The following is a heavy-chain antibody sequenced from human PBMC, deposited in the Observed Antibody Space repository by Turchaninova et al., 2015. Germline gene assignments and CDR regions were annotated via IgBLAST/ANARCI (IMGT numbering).Heavy chain of an antibody. J-gene: IGHJ6*03. CDR1: GYSITSSYY. V-gene: IGHV4-38-2*01. Sequence: QVQLQESGPGLVKPSETLSLTCAVYGYSITSSYYWGWIRPPPGKGLEWFGSIYHSGSTYYNPSLKSRVTISVDTSKNQHSLKLSSVTAADTAVYYCARHFSYYSHYMDVWGKGTTVTVSS. CDR3: ARHFSYYSHYMDV. CDR2: IYHSGST.